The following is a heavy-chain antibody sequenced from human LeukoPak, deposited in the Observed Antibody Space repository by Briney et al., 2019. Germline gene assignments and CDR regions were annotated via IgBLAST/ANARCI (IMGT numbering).Heavy chain of an antibody. D-gene: IGHD2-15*01. Sequence: GASLRLSCAASGFTFSSYAMSWVRQAPGKGLEWVSAISGSGGSTYYADSVKGRFTISRDNSKNTLYLQMNGLRAEDTAVYYCAKEWVVAASRRGINWFDPWGQGTLVTVSS. V-gene: IGHV3-23*01. CDR2: ISGSGGST. CDR1: GFTFSSYA. J-gene: IGHJ5*02. CDR3: AKEWVVAASRRGINWFDP.